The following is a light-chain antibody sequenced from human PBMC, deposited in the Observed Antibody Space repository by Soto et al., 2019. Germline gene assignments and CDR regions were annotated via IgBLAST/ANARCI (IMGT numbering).Light chain of an antibody. Sequence: DIVLTQSPGTLSLSPGERATLSCRASQSVNSAYLAWYQQKPGQAPSLLIYGASTRATGIPDRFSGSGSGTDFTLTISRLEPEDLAVYYCQQYGNSPPWTFGQGTKVEIK. CDR3: QQYGNSPPWT. CDR1: QSVNSAY. CDR2: GAS. V-gene: IGKV3-20*01. J-gene: IGKJ1*01.